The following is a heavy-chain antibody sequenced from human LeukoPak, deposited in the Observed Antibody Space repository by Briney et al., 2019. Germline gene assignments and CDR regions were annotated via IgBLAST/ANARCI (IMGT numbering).Heavy chain of an antibody. Sequence: GGSLRLSCAASGFTFSDYFMSWIRQAPGKGLEWVSYVSSSGSTIYYADSVKGRFTISRDNAKNSLYVQMSSLRAEDTAVYYCARVGYYGMDVWGQGTTVTVSS. CDR1: GFTFSDYF. CDR2: VSSSGSTI. J-gene: IGHJ6*02. V-gene: IGHV3-11*01. CDR3: ARVGYYGMDV.